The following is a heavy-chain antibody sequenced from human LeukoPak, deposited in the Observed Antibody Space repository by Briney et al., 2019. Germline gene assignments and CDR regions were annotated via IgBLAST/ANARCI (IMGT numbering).Heavy chain of an antibody. CDR2: IYYSGST. D-gene: IGHD1-26*01. CDR1: GGSISSSYYY. CDR3: ARAASYSGSSKDFDY. Sequence: SETLSLTCTVSGGSISSSYYYWGWIRQPPGKGLEWIGSIYYSGSTNYNPSLKSRVTISVDKSKNQFSLKLSSVTAADTAVYYCARAASYSGSSKDFDYWGQGTLVTVSS. V-gene: IGHV4-39*07. J-gene: IGHJ4*02.